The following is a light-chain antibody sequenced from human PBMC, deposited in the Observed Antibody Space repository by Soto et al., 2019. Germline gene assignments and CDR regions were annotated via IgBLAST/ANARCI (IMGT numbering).Light chain of an antibody. CDR2: SAS. Sequence: DIEMTQSPSSLSASLGDRVSITCRASQNMATFLNCYQHKPGKAPKLLIYSASTLQSGVPSRFSGSGSGPDFTLTITNVQPEDFAVYHCQQSYKMPWTFGQGIKVDIK. CDR1: QNMATF. CDR3: QQSYKMPWT. V-gene: IGKV1-39*01. J-gene: IGKJ1*01.